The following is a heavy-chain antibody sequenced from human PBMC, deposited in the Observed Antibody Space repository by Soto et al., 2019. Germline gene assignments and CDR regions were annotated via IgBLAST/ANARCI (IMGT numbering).Heavy chain of an antibody. CDR2: MTSGSVYI. D-gene: IGHD4-4*01. CDR3: AGQSYSNYPDY. CDR1: GFTFSTYS. Sequence: EVQLVESGGGLVKPGGSLRLSCAASGFTFSTYSMNWVRQAPGKGLEWVSSMTSGSVYIYYADSVRGRFTISRDNAKNSLYLQMNSLRAEDTAVYYCAGQSYSNYPDYWGQGTLVTVSS. V-gene: IGHV3-21*01. J-gene: IGHJ4*02.